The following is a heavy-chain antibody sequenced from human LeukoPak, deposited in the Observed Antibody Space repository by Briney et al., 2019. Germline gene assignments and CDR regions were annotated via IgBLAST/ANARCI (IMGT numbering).Heavy chain of an antibody. CDR1: GYSFTSYW. Sequence: GESLKISCKGSGYSFTSYWIGWVRQMPGKGLEWMGIIYPGDSDTRYSPSFQGQVTISADKSVNTAYLQCSSLMASDTAMYFCARQYNSGWSHDYRRQGTLVTVTS. CDR2: IYPGDSDT. D-gene: IGHD6-19*01. V-gene: IGHV5-51*01. J-gene: IGHJ4*02. CDR3: ARQYNSGWSHDY.